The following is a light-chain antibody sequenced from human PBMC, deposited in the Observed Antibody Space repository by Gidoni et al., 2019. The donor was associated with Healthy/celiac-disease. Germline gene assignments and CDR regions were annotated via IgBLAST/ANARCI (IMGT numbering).Light chain of an antibody. CDR2: YAS. CDR3: QQRSNWPSVT. CDR1: QSVGSY. V-gene: IGKV3-11*01. J-gene: IGKJ4*01. Sequence: DIGFTLSPATLSLSQGETATLSCRASQSVGSYLAWYQQKPSQAPRLLIYYASNRATGIPARCSGSGCGTDFTPTISSLEPEDFAVYYCQQRSNWPSVTFGGGTKVEIK.